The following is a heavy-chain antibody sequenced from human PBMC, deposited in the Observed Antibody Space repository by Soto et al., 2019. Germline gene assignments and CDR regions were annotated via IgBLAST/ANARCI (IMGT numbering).Heavy chain of an antibody. CDR1: GFTFSSYG. Sequence: GGSLRLSCAASGFTFSSYGMHWVRQAPGKGLEWVAVISYDGSNKYYADSVKGRFTISRDNSKNTLYLQMNSLRAEDTAVYYCAKDRLFDYWGQGTLVTVSS. D-gene: IGHD5-12*01. J-gene: IGHJ4*02. CDR3: AKDRLFDY. CDR2: ISYDGSNK. V-gene: IGHV3-30*18.